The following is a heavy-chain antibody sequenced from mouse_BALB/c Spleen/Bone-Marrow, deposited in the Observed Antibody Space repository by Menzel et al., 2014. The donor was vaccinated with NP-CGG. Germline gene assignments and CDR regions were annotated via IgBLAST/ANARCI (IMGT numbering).Heavy chain of an antibody. CDR3: ATMITDWYFDV. J-gene: IGHJ1*01. D-gene: IGHD2-4*01. CDR1: GFNIKDTY. Sequence: VQLQQSGAELVKPGASVKLSCTASGFNIKDTYMHWVKQRPEQGLEWTGRIDPANGNTKYDPKFQGKVTIIADTSSNTACLQLSSLTSEDTAVYYCATMITDWYFDVWGAGTTVTVSS. CDR2: IDPANGNT. V-gene: IGHV14-3*02.